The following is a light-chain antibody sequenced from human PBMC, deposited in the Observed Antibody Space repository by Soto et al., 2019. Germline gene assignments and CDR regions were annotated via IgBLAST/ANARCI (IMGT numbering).Light chain of an antibody. CDR3: QQYTSYPYT. V-gene: IGKV1-5*01. CDR2: DAS. Sequence: DIQMTQSPSTLSASVGDRVTITCRATQSIGASLAWYQQQPGKGPKLLIYDASTLETGVPTRFSGSGSGTEFTATISSLQPDDFASYYCQQYTSYPYTFGQGTKLMI. J-gene: IGKJ2*01. CDR1: QSIGAS.